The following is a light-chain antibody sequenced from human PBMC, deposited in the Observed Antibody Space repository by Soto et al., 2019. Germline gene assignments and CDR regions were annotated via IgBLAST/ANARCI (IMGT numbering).Light chain of an antibody. V-gene: IGLV2-8*01. Sequence: QSVLTQPPSASGSLGQSVTISCTGTRSDVGGYNYVSWYQQHPGKAPKLIIYEVNKRPSGVPDRFSGSKSDNTASLTVSGLQAEDEADYYCSSYAGSSTLFGGGTKVTVL. CDR2: EVN. CDR3: SSYAGSSTL. J-gene: IGLJ2*01. CDR1: RSDVGGYNY.